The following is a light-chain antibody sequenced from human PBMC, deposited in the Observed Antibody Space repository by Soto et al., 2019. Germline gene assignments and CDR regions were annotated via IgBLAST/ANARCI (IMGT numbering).Light chain of an antibody. CDR3: SSHTPYTTRV. CDR2: EVS. V-gene: IGLV2-14*01. Sequence: QSVLTQPASVSGSPGQSIAISCTGTSSDIGTFNYVSWYQQHPGKALKLMIHEVSNRPSGVSDRFSGSKSGNTASLTISGLQADDEADYYCSSHTPYTTRVFGTGTKVTVL. CDR1: SSDIGTFNY. J-gene: IGLJ1*01.